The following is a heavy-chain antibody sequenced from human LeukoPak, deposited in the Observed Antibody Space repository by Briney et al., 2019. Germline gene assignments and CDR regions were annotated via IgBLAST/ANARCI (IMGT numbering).Heavy chain of an antibody. CDR1: GYTFTGYY. D-gene: IGHD2-2*01. CDR3: ARRLYCSSTSCSGKVFDY. J-gene: IGHJ4*02. CDR2: INPNSGGT. V-gene: IGHV1-2*02. Sequence: ASVKVSCKASGYTFTGYYMHWVRQAPGQGLEWMGWINPNSGGTNYAQKFQGRVTMTRDTSISTAYMELSRLRSDDTAVYYCARRLYCSSTSCSGKVFDYWGQGTLVTVSS.